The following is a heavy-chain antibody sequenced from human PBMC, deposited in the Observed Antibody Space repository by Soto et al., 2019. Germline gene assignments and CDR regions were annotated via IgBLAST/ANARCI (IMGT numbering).Heavy chain of an antibody. D-gene: IGHD1-7*01. CDR1: GFTFSSYS. CDR3: TRDQIAVPAEIMNYLVN. V-gene: IGHV3-48*01. Sequence: PGGSLRLSCAASGFTFSSYSMNWVRQAPGKGLEWVSYISSSSITIYYADSVKGRFTISRDNAKNSLYLQMNSLRAEDTAVYYCTRDQIAVPAEIMNYLVNGGQGTLVTVSS. J-gene: IGHJ4*02. CDR2: ISSSSITI.